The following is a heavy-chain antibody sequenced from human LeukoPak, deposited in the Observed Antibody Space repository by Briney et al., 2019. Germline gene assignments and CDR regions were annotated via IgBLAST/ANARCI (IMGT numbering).Heavy chain of an antibody. D-gene: IGHD1-7*01. Sequence: SETLSLTCTVSGNSVNSGSYYWSWIRQPPGKGLEWIGYISYSGSTNYTPSLKSRVTISLDTSKNQFSLKLSSVTAADTAVYYCARDNWNYGSSMDVWGQGTTVTVSS. CDR1: GNSVNSGSYY. CDR2: ISYSGST. J-gene: IGHJ6*02. CDR3: ARDNWNYGSSMDV. V-gene: IGHV4-61*01.